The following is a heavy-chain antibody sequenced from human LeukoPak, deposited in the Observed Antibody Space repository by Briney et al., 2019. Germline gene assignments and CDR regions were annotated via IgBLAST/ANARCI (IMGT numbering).Heavy chain of an antibody. Sequence: WETLSLICTVSGGSISSYYWSLIRQPPGKGLEWIGYIYYSGSTNYNPPLKSRVTISQDTSKNQFSLKLSSVTAADTAVYYCARPYSSGWSSDAFDIWGQGTMVTVSS. CDR2: IYYSGST. CDR1: GGSISSYY. CDR3: ARPYSSGWSSDAFDI. J-gene: IGHJ3*02. V-gene: IGHV4-59*01. D-gene: IGHD6-19*01.